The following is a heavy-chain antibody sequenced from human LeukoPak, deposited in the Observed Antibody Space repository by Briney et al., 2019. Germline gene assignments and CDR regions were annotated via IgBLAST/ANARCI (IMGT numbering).Heavy chain of an antibody. V-gene: IGHV4-31*03. CDR1: GGSITSGGYY. CDR3: ARIIVSGRYFDY. J-gene: IGHJ4*02. CDR2: IYYSGNT. D-gene: IGHD3-10*01. Sequence: PSETLSLTCTVSGGSITSGGYYWSWIRLHPGKGLEWIGYIYYSGNTYYNSSLKSRVTISLDTSKKQFSLKLSSVTAADTAVYYCARIIVSGRYFDYWGQGTLVTVSS.